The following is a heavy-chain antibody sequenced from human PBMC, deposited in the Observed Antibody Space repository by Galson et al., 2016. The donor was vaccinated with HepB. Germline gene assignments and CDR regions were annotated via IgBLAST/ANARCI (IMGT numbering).Heavy chain of an antibody. V-gene: IGHV3-23*01. Sequence: SLRLSCAASGFTFSNYGMTWVRQAPGKGLEGVSSISRSGDSTDYADSVKGRFTISRDNSKNTLSLQMTSLTADDTAIYYCVQGGTAPAVWGKGTSVTVSS. J-gene: IGHJ6*04. CDR1: GFTFSNYG. CDR2: ISRSGDST. CDR3: VQGGTAPAV.